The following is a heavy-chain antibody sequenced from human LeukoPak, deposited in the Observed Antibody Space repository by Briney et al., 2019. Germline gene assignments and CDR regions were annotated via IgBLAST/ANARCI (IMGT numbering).Heavy chain of an antibody. Sequence: GGSLRLSCAGSGFSFSSYGMHWVRQAPGKGLEWMAFIRSDGSNKYYADSVKGRFTISRDNAKNSLYLQMNSLRAEDTAVYYCARDRSTVTTWVDYWGQGTLVTVSS. CDR1: GFSFSSYG. CDR2: IRSDGSNK. CDR3: ARDRSTVTTWVDY. D-gene: IGHD4-17*01. J-gene: IGHJ4*02. V-gene: IGHV3-30*02.